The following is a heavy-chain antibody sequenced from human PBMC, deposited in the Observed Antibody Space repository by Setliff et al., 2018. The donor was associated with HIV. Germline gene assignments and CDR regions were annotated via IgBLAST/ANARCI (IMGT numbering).Heavy chain of an antibody. Sequence: GSLRLSCAASGFSFSSYWMSWVRQAPGKGLEWVASIKQDGSEKYYVDSVRGRFTISRDNAKNSLYLQMNSLRAEDTAVYYCARDATRGGDMDVWAKGTTVTVSS. J-gene: IGHJ6*03. D-gene: IGHD2-15*01. CDR3: ARDATRGGDMDV. CDR2: IKQDGSEK. V-gene: IGHV3-7*01. CDR1: GFSFSSYW.